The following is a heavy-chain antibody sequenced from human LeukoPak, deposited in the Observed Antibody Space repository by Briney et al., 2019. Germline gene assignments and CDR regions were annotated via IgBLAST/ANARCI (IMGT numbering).Heavy chain of an antibody. CDR3: ARDAGAPSNYFDY. V-gene: IGHV1-69*13. CDR2: IIPIFGTA. Sequence: SVKVSCKASGGTFSSYAISWVRQAPGQGLEWMGGIIPIFGTANYAQKFQGRVTITADESTSTAYMELSSLRSEDTAVYYCARDAGAPSNYFDYWGLGTLVTVSS. J-gene: IGHJ4*02. D-gene: IGHD3-10*01. CDR1: GGTFSSYA.